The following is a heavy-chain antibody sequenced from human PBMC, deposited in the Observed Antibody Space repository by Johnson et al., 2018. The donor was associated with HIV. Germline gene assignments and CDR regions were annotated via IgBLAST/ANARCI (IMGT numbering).Heavy chain of an antibody. Sequence: QVQLVESGGGLVQPGGSLRLSCAASGFTFSSYAMHWVRQAPGKGLEWVAVISYDGSNKYYADSVKGRFTISRDNSKNTLYLQMNSLRAEDTAVYYCASALGTWGAFAIWVQGTMVTVSS. D-gene: IGHD6-13*01. CDR3: ASALGTWGAFAI. V-gene: IGHV3-30*04. CDR1: GFTFSSYA. CDR2: ISYDGSNK. J-gene: IGHJ3*02.